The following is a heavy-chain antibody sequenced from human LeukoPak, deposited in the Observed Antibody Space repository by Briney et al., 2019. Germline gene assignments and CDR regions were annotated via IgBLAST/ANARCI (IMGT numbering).Heavy chain of an antibody. CDR3: ATTTIRLGY. Sequence: SETLSLTCTVSGGSISSSSRYWGWIRQPPGKGLEWIGSIYYSGTTYYNPSLKSRVTVSVDTSKNQFSLKLSSVTAADTAVYYCATTTIRLGYWGQGTLVTVSS. CDR2: IYYSGTT. D-gene: IGHD1-26*01. J-gene: IGHJ4*02. CDR1: GGSISSSSRY. V-gene: IGHV4-39*07.